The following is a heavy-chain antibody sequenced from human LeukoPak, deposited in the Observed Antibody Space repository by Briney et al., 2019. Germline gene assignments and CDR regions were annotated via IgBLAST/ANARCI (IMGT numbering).Heavy chain of an antibody. CDR3: ARRRPYYYMDV. CDR2: IYTSGST. CDR1: GGSISSYY. J-gene: IGHJ6*03. Sequence: SETLSLTCTVSGGSISSYYWSWIRQPPGKGLEWIGYIYTSGSTNYNPSLKSRVTISVDTSKNQFSLKLSSVTAADTAAYYCARRRPYYYMDVWGKGTTVTVSS. V-gene: IGHV4-4*09.